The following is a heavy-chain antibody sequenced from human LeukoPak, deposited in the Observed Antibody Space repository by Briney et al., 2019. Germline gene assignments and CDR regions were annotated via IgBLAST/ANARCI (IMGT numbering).Heavy chain of an antibody. CDR2: ILSSGST. CDR1: GGSISSYY. Sequence: PSETLSLTCTVSGGSISSYYWSWIRQTPGKGLAWIGYILSSGSTNYNPSVKSRVTISVDTSKNQFSLELSSVTAADTAVYYCARTNQISETAFDIWGQGTMVIVTS. V-gene: IGHV4-59*01. CDR3: ARTNQISETAFDI. D-gene: IGHD1-14*01. J-gene: IGHJ3*02.